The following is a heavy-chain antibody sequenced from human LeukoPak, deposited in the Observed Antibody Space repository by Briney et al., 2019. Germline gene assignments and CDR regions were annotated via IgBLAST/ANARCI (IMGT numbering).Heavy chain of an antibody. CDR1: GFTFSSYG. CDR3: AKEDCSRPSCYAGYFDY. D-gene: IGHD2-2*01. Sequence: PGGSLRLSCAASGFTFSSYGMHWVRQAPGKGLEGVAVISYDGNNKYYADSVKGRFTISRDNSKNTLYLQMNSLRAEDTAVYYCAKEDCSRPSCYAGYFDYWGQGTLVTVSS. V-gene: IGHV3-30*18. J-gene: IGHJ4*02. CDR2: ISYDGNNK.